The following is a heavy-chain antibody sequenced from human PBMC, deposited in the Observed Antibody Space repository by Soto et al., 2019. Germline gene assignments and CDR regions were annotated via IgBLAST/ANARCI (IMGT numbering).Heavy chain of an antibody. V-gene: IGHV1-2*02. Sequence: GASVKVSCKASGYTFTGYYMHWVRQAPGQGLEWMGWINPNSGGTNYAQKFQGRVTMTRDTSISTAYMELSRLRSDDKAVYYCARVRLEYSSSSNCGFHYYYYGMDVWGQGTTVTVSS. CDR1: GYTFTGYY. CDR2: INPNSGGT. D-gene: IGHD6-6*01. CDR3: ARVRLEYSSSSNCGFHYYYYGMDV. J-gene: IGHJ6*02.